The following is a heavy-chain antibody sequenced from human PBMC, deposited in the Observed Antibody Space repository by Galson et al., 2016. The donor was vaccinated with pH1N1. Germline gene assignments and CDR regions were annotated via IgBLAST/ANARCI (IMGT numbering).Heavy chain of an antibody. D-gene: IGHD4-17*01. J-gene: IGHJ6*02. Sequence: FLRLSCAASGFTFSSYNIHWVRQAPGKGLEWVAVISYAGSKKDYADSVKGRVTISRDNSKNTVYMQMNSLRIEDTAIYYCAREDYGDYDSYYNAMDVWGQGTTVTVSS. CDR2: ISYAGSKK. CDR3: AREDYGDYDSYYNAMDV. V-gene: IGHV3-30-3*01. CDR1: GFTFSSYN.